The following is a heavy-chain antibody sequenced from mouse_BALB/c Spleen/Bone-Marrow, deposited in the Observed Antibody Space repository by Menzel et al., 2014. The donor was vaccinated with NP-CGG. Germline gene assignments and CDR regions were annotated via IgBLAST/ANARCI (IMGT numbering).Heavy chain of an antibody. Sequence: EVQVVESGGGLVQPGGSRKLSCAASGFTFSNFGMHWVRQAPEKGLEWVAYISSDSTIYYADTVKGRFTISRDNPTNTLFLQMASLRSEDTAMYYCARDYGYGAMDYWGQGTSVTVSS. CDR1: GFTFSNFG. J-gene: IGHJ4*01. V-gene: IGHV5-17*02. CDR2: ISSDSTI. CDR3: ARDYGYGAMDY. D-gene: IGHD1-2*01.